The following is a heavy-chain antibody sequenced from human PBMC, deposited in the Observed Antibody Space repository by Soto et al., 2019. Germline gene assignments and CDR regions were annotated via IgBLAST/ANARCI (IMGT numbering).Heavy chain of an antibody. CDR1: GFSFSKYS. CDR2: FSGTGGYT. CDR3: ARGQRALITYGPFDP. Sequence: PGGSLRLSCAASGFSFSKYSMNWVRQAPGKGLEWVSTFSGTGGYTYYADSVEGRFTISRDDSKNTLFLHMNSLRAADTAVYYCARGQRALITYGPFDPWGQGTLVTVSS. D-gene: IGHD4-17*01. J-gene: IGHJ5*02. V-gene: IGHV3-23*01.